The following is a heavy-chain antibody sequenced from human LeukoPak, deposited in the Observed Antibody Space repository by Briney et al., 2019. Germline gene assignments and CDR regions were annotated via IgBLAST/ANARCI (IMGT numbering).Heavy chain of an antibody. Sequence: SETLSLTCTVSGGSIGKTIYYWGWIRQPPGKGLEWIGNIYYSGTTYCNPSLKSRVTISVDTSKNQFSLTLNSVTAADTAVYFCARFKQLGRSLDSWGLGSLVTVSS. J-gene: IGHJ4*02. CDR1: GGSIGKTIYY. CDR2: IYYSGTT. D-gene: IGHD1-1*01. V-gene: IGHV4-39*07. CDR3: ARFKQLGRSLDS.